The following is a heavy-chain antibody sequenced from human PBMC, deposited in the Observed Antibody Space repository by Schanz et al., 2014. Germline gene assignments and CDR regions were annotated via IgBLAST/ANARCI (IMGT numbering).Heavy chain of an antibody. D-gene: IGHD2-8*02. J-gene: IGHJ5*01. V-gene: IGHV3-21*01. Sequence: EVQLVESGGGLVKPGGSLRLSCEASRFTFSSYSFNWVRQAPGKGLEWVSSITASGDYMHYADSVKGRFTISRDNAKNSVYLQMHSLRAEDTALYYCARDRDAGGYDSWGQGTLVTVSS. CDR3: ARDRDAGGYDS. CDR2: ITASGDYM. CDR1: RFTFSSYS.